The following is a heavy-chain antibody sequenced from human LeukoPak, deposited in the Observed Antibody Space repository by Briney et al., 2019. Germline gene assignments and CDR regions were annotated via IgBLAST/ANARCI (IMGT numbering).Heavy chain of an antibody. CDR1: GTSITSSY. CDR3: ARTARLPNS. CDR2: IYYTGAT. Sequence: SETLSLTCTGSGTSITSSYWAWIRQPPGQGLEHIGYIYYTGATNYSPSLKSRVTMSLDTSKNQFSLRLTSVTAADTAIYYCARTARLPNSWGQGTLVAVSS. V-gene: IGHV4-59*01. D-gene: IGHD6-25*01. J-gene: IGHJ4*02.